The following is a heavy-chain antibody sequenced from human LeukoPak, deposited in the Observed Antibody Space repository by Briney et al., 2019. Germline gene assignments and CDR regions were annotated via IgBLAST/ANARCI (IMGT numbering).Heavy chain of an antibody. J-gene: IGHJ4*02. D-gene: IGHD2-8*01. Sequence: SQTLSLICTVSGGSISSGGYYWSWIRQHPGKGLEWIGYIYYSGSTYYNPSLKSRVTISVDTSKNQFSLKLSSVTAADTAVYYCASYCTNGVCYRAVDYWGQGTLVTVSS. CDR2: IYYSGST. V-gene: IGHV4-31*03. CDR3: ASYCTNGVCYRAVDY. CDR1: GGSISSGGYY.